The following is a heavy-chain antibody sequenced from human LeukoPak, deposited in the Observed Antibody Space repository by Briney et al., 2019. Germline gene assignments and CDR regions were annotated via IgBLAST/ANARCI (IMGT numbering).Heavy chain of an antibody. CDR2: IYHSGNT. D-gene: IGHD5-12*01. V-gene: IGHV4-30-2*01. CDR1: GVSISSGGYS. CDR3: ARLSGGNDPPFDF. J-gene: IGHJ4*02. Sequence: PSETLSLTCAVSGVSISSGGYSWSWIRQPPGKGLEWIGYIYHSGNTYYNPSLKSRVTISVDRSKNQFSLKLSSVTAADTAVYYCARLSGGNDPPFDFWGQGSLVTVSS.